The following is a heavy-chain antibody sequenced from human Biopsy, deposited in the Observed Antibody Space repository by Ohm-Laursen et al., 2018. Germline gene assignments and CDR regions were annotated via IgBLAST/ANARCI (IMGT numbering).Heavy chain of an antibody. Sequence: GTLSLTCFVSGGSISSDYWSWIRQTPGEGLEWIGYIYYSGSTNYNPSLKSRVTISVDTSKNQFSLRLNSVTAADTAVYYCARATNSTGWPYYYFYGMDVWGQGTTVTVSS. CDR3: ARATNSTGWPYYYFYGMDV. D-gene: IGHD2/OR15-2a*01. CDR1: GGSISSDY. V-gene: IGHV4-59*01. CDR2: IYYSGST. J-gene: IGHJ6*02.